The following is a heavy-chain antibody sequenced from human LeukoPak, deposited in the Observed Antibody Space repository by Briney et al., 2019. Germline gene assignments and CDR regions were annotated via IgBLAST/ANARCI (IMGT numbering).Heavy chain of an antibody. Sequence: GGSLRLSCEASGFTFSNHGMHWVRQAPGKGLEWVAVIWYDGSNKYYADSVKGRFTISRDNAKNTLYLQMNSLRAEDTAVYYCARDGLSSGWLQDYWGQGTLVIVSS. D-gene: IGHD6-19*01. CDR2: IWYDGSNK. V-gene: IGHV3-33*01. CDR3: ARDGLSSGWLQDY. CDR1: GFTFSNHG. J-gene: IGHJ4*02.